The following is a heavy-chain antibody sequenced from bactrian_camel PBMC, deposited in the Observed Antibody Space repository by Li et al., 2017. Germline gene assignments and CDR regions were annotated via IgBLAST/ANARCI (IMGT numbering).Heavy chain of an antibody. D-gene: IGHD6*01. Sequence: DVQLVESGGDLVQPGGSLRLSCATSGFTFSTSPMTWVRQAPGKGLEWISLIGSERGTKAYADSVKGRATISRDNAKNTMYLQMSSLKPEDTAKYYCVRGGLSRGGSWPDWGQGTQVTVS. CDR2: IGSERGTK. V-gene: IGHV3S35*01. CDR1: GFTFSTSP. J-gene: IGHJ4*01. CDR3: VRGGLSRGGSWPD.